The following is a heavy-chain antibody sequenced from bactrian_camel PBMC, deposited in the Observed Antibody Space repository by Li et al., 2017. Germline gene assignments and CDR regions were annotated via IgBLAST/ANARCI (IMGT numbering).Heavy chain of an antibody. J-gene: IGHJ4*01. CDR2: IYRREGST. CDR3: AAIIVFTTPVHSATCRPMRGSLATYNY. V-gene: IGHV3-3*01. D-gene: IGHD2*01. CDR1: GLAYRRNF. Sequence: HVQLVESGGGSVQAGGSLRLSCTSYGLAYRRNFMGWFRQAPGKEREGVAAIYRREGSTVYADSVKGRFTISEDNNNKIAYLEMNSLKPEDTAVYYCAAIIVFTTPVHSATCRPMRGSLATYNYWGQGTQVTVS.